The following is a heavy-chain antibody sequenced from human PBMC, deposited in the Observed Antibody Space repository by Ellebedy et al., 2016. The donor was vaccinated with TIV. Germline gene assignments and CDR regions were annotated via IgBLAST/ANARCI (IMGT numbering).Heavy chain of an antibody. CDR3: TRVVEDCSRDSCRVFDV. Sequence: GGSLRLSXAASGFIFRGSAVHWVRQAPGKGLEWVGRIRSEGKFSATLFDVSVKDRFIISRDDSRNTAYLQMNSLKTEDTAVYYCTRVVEDCSRDSCRVFDVWGQGALVTVSS. V-gene: IGHV3-73*01. D-gene: IGHD2-15*01. CDR2: IRSEGKFSAT. CDR1: GFIFRGSA. J-gene: IGHJ4*02.